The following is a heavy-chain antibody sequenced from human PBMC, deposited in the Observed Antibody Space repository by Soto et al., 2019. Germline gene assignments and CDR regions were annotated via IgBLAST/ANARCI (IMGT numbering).Heavy chain of an antibody. D-gene: IGHD3-3*01. Sequence: GGSLRLSCVASGFTFSGDWMHWVRQVPGKGLVWVSRISPDGTTTYYADAVKGRFTISRDNAKNTLYLQMNGLRADDTAVYYCSRGRSPYYGDFDPWGPGTLVTVSS. J-gene: IGHJ5*02. CDR1: GFTFSGDW. CDR2: ISPDGTTT. CDR3: SRGRSPYYGDFDP. V-gene: IGHV3-74*01.